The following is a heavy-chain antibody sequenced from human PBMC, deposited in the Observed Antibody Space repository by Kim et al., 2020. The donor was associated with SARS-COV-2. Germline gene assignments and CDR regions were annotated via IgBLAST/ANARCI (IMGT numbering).Heavy chain of an antibody. CDR2: ISGSGGST. Sequence: GGSLRLSCAASGFTFSSYAMSWVRQAPGKGLEWVSAISGSGGSTYYADSVKGRFTISRDNSKNTLYLQMNSLRAEDTAVYYCAKEAYGSHDLKDIVVVPADYYGMDVWGQGTTVTVSS. D-gene: IGHD2-2*01. J-gene: IGHJ6*02. CDR3: AKEAYGSHDLKDIVVVPADYYGMDV. CDR1: GFTFSSYA. V-gene: IGHV3-23*01.